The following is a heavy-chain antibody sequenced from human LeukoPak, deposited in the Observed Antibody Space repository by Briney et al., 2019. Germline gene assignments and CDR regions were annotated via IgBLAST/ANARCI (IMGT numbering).Heavy chain of an antibody. Sequence: PGGSLRLSCAASGFTFSGSAIHWVPQTSGKVLEWVGQIDKKDKRYATATAYAASVQGRFTISRDDSINTAYLQMKSLKTEDTALYYCTRDSGTYNWFDPWGQGTLVTVSS. J-gene: IGHJ5*02. CDR1: GFTFSGSA. V-gene: IGHV3-73*01. D-gene: IGHD1-26*01. CDR3: TRDSGTYNWFDP. CDR2: IDKKDKRYATAT.